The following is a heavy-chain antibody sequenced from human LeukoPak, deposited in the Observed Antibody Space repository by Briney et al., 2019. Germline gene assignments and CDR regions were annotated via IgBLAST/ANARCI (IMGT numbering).Heavy chain of an antibody. V-gene: IGHV3-23*01. CDR2: ISGSGGST. CDR1: RFTFSSYA. D-gene: IGHD2-8*02. J-gene: IGHJ4*02. CDR3: TADVPGGAYPFDS. Sequence: GGSLRLSCAASRFTFSSYAMSWVRQAPGKGLEWVSAISGSGGSTYYADSVKGRFTISRDNSKNTLYLRMNSLKTEDTAFYYCTADVPGGAYPFDSWGQGTLVTVSS.